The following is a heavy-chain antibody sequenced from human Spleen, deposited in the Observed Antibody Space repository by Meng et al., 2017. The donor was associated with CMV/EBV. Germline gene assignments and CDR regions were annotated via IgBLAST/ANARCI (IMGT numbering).Heavy chain of an antibody. V-gene: IGHV1-2*02. D-gene: IGHD1-26*01. J-gene: IGHJ5*01. Sequence: ASVKVSCKASGYTFTGYYIHWVRQAPGQGLEWMGWINPNSGDTNYAQKFEDRVTMTRDTSISTAYMDLSRLKSDDTAVYYCAKAYKPWGLLRFDPWGQGTLVTVSS. CDR1: GYTFTGYY. CDR2: INPNSGDT. CDR3: AKAYKPWGLLRFDP.